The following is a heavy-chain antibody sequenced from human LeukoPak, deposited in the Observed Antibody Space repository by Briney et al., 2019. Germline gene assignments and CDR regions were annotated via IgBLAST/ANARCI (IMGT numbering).Heavy chain of an antibody. CDR1: GFFFRSYG. D-gene: IGHD4-11*01. J-gene: IGHJ4*02. V-gene: IGHV3-30*18. CDR3: AKESGSNWSPLDS. CDR2: ISYRGSNK. Sequence: GGSLRLSCAASGFFFRSYGMHWVRQAPGKGLEWVAMISYRGSNKYYADSVKGRFTISRDNSENTLYLRMDSLRADDTAVFYCAKESGSNWSPLDSWGQGTLVTVSS.